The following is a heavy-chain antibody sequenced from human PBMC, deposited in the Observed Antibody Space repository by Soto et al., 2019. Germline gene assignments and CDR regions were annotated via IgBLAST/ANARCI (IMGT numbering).Heavy chain of an antibody. CDR1: GGSVSSNSYS. J-gene: IGHJ5*02. D-gene: IGHD5-12*01. CDR3: ATTPYGGNNWFDP. Sequence: SETLSLTCTVSGGSVSSNSYSWGWIRQPPGKGLEWIGYIYYSGSTNYNPSLKSRVTISVDTSKNQFSLKLSSVTAADTAVYYCATTPYGGNNWFDPWGQGTLVTVSS. CDR2: IYYSGST. V-gene: IGHV4-61*05.